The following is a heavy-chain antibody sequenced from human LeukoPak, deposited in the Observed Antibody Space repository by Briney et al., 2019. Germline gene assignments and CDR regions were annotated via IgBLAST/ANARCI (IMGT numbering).Heavy chain of an antibody. Sequence: GGSLRPSCAASAFTFSNYWMSWVRQAPGKGLEWVANIKEDGSEINYVDSVKGRFTISRDNAKNSLYLQMNSLRAEDTAVYYCARGSPIVAAGIGAFDIWGQGTMVTVSS. D-gene: IGHD6-13*01. V-gene: IGHV3-7*01. CDR1: AFTFSNYW. J-gene: IGHJ3*02. CDR2: IKEDGSEI. CDR3: ARGSPIVAAGIGAFDI.